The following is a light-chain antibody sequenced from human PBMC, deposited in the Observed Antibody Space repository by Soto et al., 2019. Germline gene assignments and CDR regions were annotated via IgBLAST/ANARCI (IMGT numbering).Light chain of an antibody. CDR3: SSYTGTSSTLYV. CDR1: SSDVGRYNY. CDR2: EVS. Sequence: QSALTQPASMSGSPGQSITISCTGSSSDVGRYNYVSWYQQHPGKAPKLVTSEVSNRPSGVSDRFSGSKSGNTASLTISGLQSEDEADYYCSSYTGTSSTLYVFGTGTKVTVL. J-gene: IGLJ1*01. V-gene: IGLV2-14*01.